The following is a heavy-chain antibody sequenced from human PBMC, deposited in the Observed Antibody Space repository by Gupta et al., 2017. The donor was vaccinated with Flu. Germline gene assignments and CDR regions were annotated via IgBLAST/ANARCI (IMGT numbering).Heavy chain of an antibody. CDR3: ARDVFWFDP. V-gene: IGHV4-59*01. CDR2: IYYSGST. CDR1: GGSISSYY. J-gene: IGHJ5*02. Sequence: QVQLQESGPGLVKPSETLSLTCTVSGGSISSYYWSWIRQPPGKGLEWIGYIYYSGSTNYNPSLKSRVTISVDTSKNQFSLKLSSVTAADTAVYYCARDVFWFDPWGQGTLVTVSS.